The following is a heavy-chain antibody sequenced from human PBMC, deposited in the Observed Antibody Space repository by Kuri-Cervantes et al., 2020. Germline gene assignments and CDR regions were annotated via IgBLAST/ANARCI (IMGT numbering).Heavy chain of an antibody. V-gene: IGHV3-11*01. D-gene: IGHD3-22*01. Sequence: GESLKISCAASGFTFSDYYMSWIRQAPGKGLEWVSYISSSGGIRYYADSVKGRFTISRDNAKNSLFLQMNSLRAEDTAVYYCATPDPYYYDSSGSDVVRYWGQGTLVTVSS. CDR3: ATPDPYYYDSSGSDVVRY. J-gene: IGHJ4*02. CDR2: ISSSGGIR. CDR1: GFTFSDYY.